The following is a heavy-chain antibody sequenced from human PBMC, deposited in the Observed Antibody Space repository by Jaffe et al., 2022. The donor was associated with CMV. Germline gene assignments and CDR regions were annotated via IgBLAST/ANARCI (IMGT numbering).Heavy chain of an antibody. V-gene: IGHV3-73*02. CDR1: GFTFSGSA. CDR3: TRHQVWCSSTSCSYYYYGMDV. J-gene: IGHJ6*02. D-gene: IGHD2-2*01. Sequence: EVQLVESGGGLVQPGGSLKLSCAASGFTFSGSAMHWVRQASGKGLEWVGRIRSKANSYATAYAASVKGRFTISRDDSKNTAYLQMNSLKTEDTAVYYCTRHQVWCSSTSCSYYYYGMDVWGQGTTVTVSS. CDR2: IRSKANSYAT.